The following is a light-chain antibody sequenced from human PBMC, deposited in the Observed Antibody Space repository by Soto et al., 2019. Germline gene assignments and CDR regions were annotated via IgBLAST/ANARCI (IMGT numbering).Light chain of an antibody. V-gene: IGLV2-14*01. J-gene: IGLJ1*01. CDR3: SSYTSNSTYV. Sequence: QSVLTQPASVSGSPGQSITISCTGSSSDVGAYNFVSWHQQYPGKAPKLMIYDVNYRPPGVSNRFSGSKSDNTASLTISGLQAEDEADYYCSSYTSNSTYVFGTGTKLTVL. CDR1: SSDVGAYNF. CDR2: DVN.